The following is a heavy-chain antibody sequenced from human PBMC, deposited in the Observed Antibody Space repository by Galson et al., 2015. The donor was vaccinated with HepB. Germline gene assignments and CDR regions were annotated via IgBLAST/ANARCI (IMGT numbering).Heavy chain of an antibody. CDR1: GFTFSSYT. CDR2: ISSSSTYI. V-gene: IGHV3-21*01. J-gene: IGHJ4*02. Sequence: SLRLSCAASGFTFSSYTMNWVRQAPGKGLEWVSSISSSSTYIYYADSVKGRFTISRDNAKNSLYLQMNSLRAEDTAVHYCARDHQDSYDTTGYALDYWGQGTLVTVSS. D-gene: IGHD3-22*01. CDR3: ARDHQDSYDTTGYALDY.